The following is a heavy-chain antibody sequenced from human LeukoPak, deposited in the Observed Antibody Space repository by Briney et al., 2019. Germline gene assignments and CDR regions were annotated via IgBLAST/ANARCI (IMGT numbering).Heavy chain of an antibody. D-gene: IGHD3-16*01. V-gene: IGHV3-48*01. CDR1: GFTFSSYT. CDR3: ARWGVPIYYYYMDV. CDR2: ITSSSGTI. J-gene: IGHJ6*03. Sequence: GGSLRLSCVASGFTFSSYTMNWVRQAPGKGLEWVSYITSSSGTIYYADSVKGRFTISRDNAKNSLYLQMNSLRAEDTAVYYCARWGVPIYYYYMDVWGKGTTVTVSS.